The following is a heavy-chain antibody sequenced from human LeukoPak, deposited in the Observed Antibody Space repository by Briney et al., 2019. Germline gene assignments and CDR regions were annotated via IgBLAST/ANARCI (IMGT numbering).Heavy chain of an antibody. Sequence: ASVKVSCKASGYTFTRYDLNWVRRATGHGLECMGWMNPNSGNTGYAQKFQGRVTINRHTSLCTAYIELSSVRAEDTALYSCVRIAPLYSGRNDYWGQGTLVTVSS. CDR1: GYTFTRYD. D-gene: IGHD1-26*01. V-gene: IGHV1-8*03. J-gene: IGHJ4*02. CDR3: VRIAPLYSGRNDY. CDR2: MNPNSGNT.